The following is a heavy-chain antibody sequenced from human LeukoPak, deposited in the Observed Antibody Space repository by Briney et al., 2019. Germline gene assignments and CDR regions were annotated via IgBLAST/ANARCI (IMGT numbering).Heavy chain of an antibody. CDR2: ISYDGTYK. CDR1: GFTFSSYG. Sequence: GGSLRLSCATSGFTFSSYGIHWVRQAPGKGLEWVAAISYDGTYKYYADSLKGRFTTSRDDSKNTLYLEMNSLRAEDTAVYYCARDPSSTMDVWGQGTTVTVSS. V-gene: IGHV3-33*01. CDR3: ARDPSSTMDV. D-gene: IGHD2-2*01. J-gene: IGHJ6*02.